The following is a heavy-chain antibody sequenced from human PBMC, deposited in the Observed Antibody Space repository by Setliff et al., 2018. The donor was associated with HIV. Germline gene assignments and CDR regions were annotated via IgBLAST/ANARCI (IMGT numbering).Heavy chain of an antibody. CDR3: AREHCSGGSCNGFDI. D-gene: IGHD2-15*01. J-gene: IGHJ3*02. CDR2: IYISGTT. CDR1: GGSISTSY. V-gene: IGHV4-4*09. Sequence: PSETLSLTCTVSGGSISTSYWNWTRQPPGKGLEWIAYIYISGTTNYNPSLKSRVTISRDTSRNQFSLKLGSVTAADTAMYYCAREHCSGGSCNGFDIWGQVTMVTVSS.